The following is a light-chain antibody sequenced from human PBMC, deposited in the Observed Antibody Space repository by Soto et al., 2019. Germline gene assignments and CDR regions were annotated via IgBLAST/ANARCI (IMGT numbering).Light chain of an antibody. Sequence: QSVLTQPPSVSGAPGQRVTISCTGSISNIGAGYDVHWYQQLPGTAPKLLISINHNRPSGVPDRFSVSKSGTSASLAITRLQPEDEADYYCQSYESSLALARVFGTGTKVTVL. CDR1: ISNIGAGYD. J-gene: IGLJ1*01. V-gene: IGLV1-40*01. CDR2: INH. CDR3: QSYESSLALARV.